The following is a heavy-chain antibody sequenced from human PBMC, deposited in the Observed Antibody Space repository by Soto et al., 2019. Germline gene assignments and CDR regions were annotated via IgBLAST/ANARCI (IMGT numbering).Heavy chain of an antibody. CDR1: EFTFSTSW. J-gene: IGHJ4*02. Sequence: GGSLRLSCTASEFTFSTSWMNWVRQAPGKGLEWVANIKRDGSEKYYVDSVKGRFTISRDNAKNSLYLQMNSLRAEDTAVYYCERDQGSMVAYFDYWGQGTLVTVSS. CDR3: ERDQGSMVAYFDY. CDR2: IKRDGSEK. D-gene: IGHD5-12*01. V-gene: IGHV3-7*03.